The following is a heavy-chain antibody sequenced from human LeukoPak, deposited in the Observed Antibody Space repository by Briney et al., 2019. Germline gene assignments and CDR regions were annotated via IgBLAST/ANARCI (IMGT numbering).Heavy chain of an antibody. V-gene: IGHV3-53*01. CDR1: GFTVSSNY. CDR3: ARGIDGFAFDY. Sequence: TGGSLRLSCAASGFTVSSNYMSWVRQAPGKGLEWVSVIYSGGSTYYADSVKGRFTISRDNSENTLYLQMNSLRAEDTAVYYCARGIDGFAFDYWGQGTLVTVSS. J-gene: IGHJ4*02. D-gene: IGHD3-9*01. CDR2: IYSGGST.